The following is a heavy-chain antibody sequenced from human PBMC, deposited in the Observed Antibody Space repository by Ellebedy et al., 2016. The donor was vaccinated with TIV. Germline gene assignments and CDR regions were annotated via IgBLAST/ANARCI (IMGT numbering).Heavy chain of an antibody. J-gene: IGHJ3*02. V-gene: IGHV3-23*01. CDR3: AKCDGVVRTFEM. D-gene: IGHD2-21*01. CDR2: ISTSGGTT. Sequence: GESLKISCAASGFTFSNYWMTWVRQAPGKGLEWVSGISTSGGTTYYADSVKGRLTISRDNSQNTVYLQLNGMRVEDTAVYYCAKCDGVVRTFEMWGQGAMVTVSS. CDR1: GFTFSNYW.